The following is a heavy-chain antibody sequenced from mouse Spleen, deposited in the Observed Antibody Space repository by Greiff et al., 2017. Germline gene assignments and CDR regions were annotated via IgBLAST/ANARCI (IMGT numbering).Heavy chain of an antibody. J-gene: IGHJ1*03. CDR3: TRELANWDWYFDV. CDR1: GFTFSSYA. Sequence: EVKVEESGEGLVKPGGSLKLSCAASGFTFSSYAMSWVRQTPEKRLEWVAYISSGGDYIYYADTVKGRFTISRDNARNTLYLQMSSLKSEDTAMYYCTRELANWDWYFDVWGTGTTVTVSS. CDR2: ISSGGDYI. D-gene: IGHD4-1*01. V-gene: IGHV5-9-1*02.